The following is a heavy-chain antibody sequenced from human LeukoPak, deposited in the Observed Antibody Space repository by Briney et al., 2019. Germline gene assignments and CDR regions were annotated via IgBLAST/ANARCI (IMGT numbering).Heavy chain of an antibody. D-gene: IGHD2-21*01. V-gene: IGHV1-69*05. CDR2: IIPVFGTA. CDR1: GGTFSSYA. Sequence: SVKVSCKASGGTFSSYAISWVRQAPGQGLEWMGRIIPVFGTANYAQKFQGRVTITTDESTSTAYMELSSLRSEDTAVYYCARDLSSAIVGYYYYMDVWGKGTTVTVSS. J-gene: IGHJ6*03. CDR3: ARDLSSAIVGYYYYMDV.